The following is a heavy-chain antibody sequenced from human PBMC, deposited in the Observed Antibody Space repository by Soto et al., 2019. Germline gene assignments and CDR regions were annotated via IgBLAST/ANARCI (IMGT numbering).Heavy chain of an antibody. CDR2: ISSSSSTI. CDR3: ASPSVQEGRAIDY. J-gene: IGHJ4*02. V-gene: IGHV3-48*01. Sequence: PGGSLRLSCAASGFTFSSYSMNWVRQAPGKGLEWVSYISSSSSTIYYADSVKGRFTISRDNAKNSLYLQMNSLRAEDTAVYYCASPSVQEGRAIDYWGQGTLVTVSS. D-gene: IGHD1-1*01. CDR1: GFTFSSYS.